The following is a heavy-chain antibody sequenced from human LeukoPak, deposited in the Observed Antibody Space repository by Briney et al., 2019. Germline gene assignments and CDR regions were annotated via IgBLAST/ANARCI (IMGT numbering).Heavy chain of an antibody. Sequence: RGASVKVSCKASGYTFTGYYMHWVRQAPGQGLEWMGWINPNSGGTNYAQKFQGRVTMTRDTSISTAYMELSRLRSDDTAVYYCASPATLQSKRGNYFDYWGQGTLVTVSS. CDR1: GYTFTGYY. CDR3: ASPATLQSKRGNYFDY. CDR2: INPNSGGT. D-gene: IGHD2-15*01. J-gene: IGHJ4*02. V-gene: IGHV1-2*02.